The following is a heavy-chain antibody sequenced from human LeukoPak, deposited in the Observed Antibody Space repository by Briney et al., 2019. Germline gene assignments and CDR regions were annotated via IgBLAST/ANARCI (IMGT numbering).Heavy chain of an antibody. CDR1: GFTVSFNY. CDR2: IYSGGST. Sequence: GGSLRLSCAASGFTVSFNYMSWVRQAPGKGLEWISVIYSGGSTYYADSVKGRFTISRDDSKNTLYLQMNSLRAEDTAIYYCARAQWRTYSYYYLDVWGKGTTVTVSS. D-gene: IGHD6-19*01. CDR3: ARAQWRTYSYYYLDV. J-gene: IGHJ6*03. V-gene: IGHV3-53*01.